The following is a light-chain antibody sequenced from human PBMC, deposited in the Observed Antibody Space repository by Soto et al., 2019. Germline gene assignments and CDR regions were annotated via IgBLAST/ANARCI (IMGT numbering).Light chain of an antibody. CDR3: SSYAGSIYV. CDR2: EAS. V-gene: IGLV2-8*01. Sequence: QSVLTQPPSASGSPGQSVTISCTGTGSDVGGYNYVSWYQQHPGKAPKLMIYEASKRPSGVPDRFSGSKSGNTASLTVSGLQAEDEADYYCSSYAGSIYVFGTGTKVTVL. J-gene: IGLJ1*01. CDR1: GSDVGGYNY.